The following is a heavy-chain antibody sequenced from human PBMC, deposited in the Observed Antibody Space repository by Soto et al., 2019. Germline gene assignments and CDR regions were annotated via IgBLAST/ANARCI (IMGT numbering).Heavy chain of an antibody. Sequence: SVKVSCKASGGTFSSYAISWVRQAPGQGLEWMGGIIPIFGTANYAQKFQGRVTITADESTSTAYMELSSLRSEDTAVYYCAISTVVTLEDAFDIWGQGTMVTVPS. CDR3: AISTVVTLEDAFDI. CDR1: GGTFSSYA. V-gene: IGHV1-69*13. D-gene: IGHD2-15*01. J-gene: IGHJ3*02. CDR2: IIPIFGTA.